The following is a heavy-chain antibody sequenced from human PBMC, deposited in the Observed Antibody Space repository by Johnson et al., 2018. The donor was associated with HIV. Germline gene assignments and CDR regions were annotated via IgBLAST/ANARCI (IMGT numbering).Heavy chain of an antibody. D-gene: IGHD4-17*01. J-gene: IGHJ3*02. CDR3: ARWGSTTGTGSAFDI. Sequence: QVHLVESGGGVVQPGRSLRLSCAASGFTFSSYAMHWVRQAPGKGLEWVAVISYDGSNKYYADSVKGRFTISRDNSKTTLYLQMNSLRAGDTAVYYCARWGSTTGTGSAFDIWGQGTMVTVSS. V-gene: IGHV3-30*14. CDR1: GFTFSSYA. CDR2: ISYDGSNK.